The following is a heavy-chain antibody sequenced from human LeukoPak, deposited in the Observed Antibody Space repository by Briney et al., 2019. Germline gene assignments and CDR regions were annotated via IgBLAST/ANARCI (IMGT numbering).Heavy chain of an antibody. D-gene: IGHD3-3*01. V-gene: IGHV3-48*02. CDR1: GFTFSSSP. CDR3: ARGGSGRHWDWFDP. J-gene: IGHJ5*02. CDR2: ISSSTSTI. Sequence: PGGSLRLSCVASGFTFSSSPMNWVRQAPGKGLEWLSYISSSTSTIYYADSVKGRFTISRDNAKNSLYLQMNSLRDEDTAVYYCARGGSGRHWDWFDPWGQGTLVTVSS.